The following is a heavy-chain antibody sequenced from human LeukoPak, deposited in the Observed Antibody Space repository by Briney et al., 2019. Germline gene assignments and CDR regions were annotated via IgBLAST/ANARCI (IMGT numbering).Heavy chain of an antibody. D-gene: IGHD3-16*01. CDR1: GLTFSVYW. V-gene: IGHV3-7*03. CDR3: ARGGGLDV. J-gene: IGHJ6*02. CDR2: INHNGNVN. Sequence: GGSLRLSCAASGLTFSVYWMNCAPQAPGKGLEWMASINHNGNVNNYVDSVKGRFTISRDNAKNSLYLQMSNVRAEDTAVYFCARGGGLDVWGQGATVTVSS.